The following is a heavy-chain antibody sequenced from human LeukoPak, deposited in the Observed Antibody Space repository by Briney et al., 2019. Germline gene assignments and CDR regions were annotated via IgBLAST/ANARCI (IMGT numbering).Heavy chain of an antibody. CDR2: IKQDGTEK. V-gene: IGHV3-7*01. CDR1: GFSFSSYW. D-gene: IGHD3-10*01. Sequence: PGGSLRLSCAASGFSFSSYWMSWVRQAPGKGLEWVANIKQDGTEKYYVDSVKGRFTISRDNAKNSLYLQMNSLGAEDTAVYYCARDVVYFASGSHYKGFDPWGQGTLVTVSS. J-gene: IGHJ5*02. CDR3: ARDVVYFASGSHYKGFDP.